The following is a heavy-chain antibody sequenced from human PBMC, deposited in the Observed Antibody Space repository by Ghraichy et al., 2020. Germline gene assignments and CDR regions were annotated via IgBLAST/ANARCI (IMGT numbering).Heavy chain of an antibody. CDR2: IWYDGSNE. CDR1: GFTFSNYG. Sequence: GGSLRLSCAASGFTFSNYGIHWVRQAPGKGLEWVAVIWYDGSNEYYADSVKGRITISRDNSKNTVYLQMNSLRAEDTAVYYCVRDIYYDVANWFDPWGQGTLVTVSS. J-gene: IGHJ5*02. CDR3: VRDIYYDVANWFDP. V-gene: IGHV3-33*01. D-gene: IGHD3-10*02.